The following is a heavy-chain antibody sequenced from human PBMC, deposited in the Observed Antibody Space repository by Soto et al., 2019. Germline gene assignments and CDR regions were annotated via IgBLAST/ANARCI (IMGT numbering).Heavy chain of an antibody. CDR3: ARDGAVSGNSNFDY. D-gene: IGHD6-19*01. J-gene: IGHJ4*02. CDR1: GYTFTSYA. Sequence: QVQLVQSGAEVKKPGASVKVSCKASGYTFTSYAIHWVRQAPGQRLEWMGWINAGNGNTKHSQKFQGRVTITRDTTASTAYMELRSLTSEDTAVYYCARDGAVSGNSNFDYWGQGTLVTVSS. CDR2: INAGNGNT. V-gene: IGHV1-3*01.